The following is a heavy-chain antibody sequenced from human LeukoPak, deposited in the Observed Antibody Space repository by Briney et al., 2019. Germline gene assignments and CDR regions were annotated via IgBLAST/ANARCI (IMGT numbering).Heavy chain of an antibody. D-gene: IGHD5-12*01. J-gene: IGHJ4*02. CDR1: GFTVSIKY. CDR3: ARGLTYSFLDY. V-gene: IGHV3-53*01. CDR2: MYDGGRT. Sequence: PGGSLRLSCAASGFTVSIKYMSWVRQAPGKGLEWVSIMYDGGRTYYADSVRGRFTISRDNSKNTLHLQMNSLRADDTAVYYCARGLTYSFLDYWGRGTQVTVSS.